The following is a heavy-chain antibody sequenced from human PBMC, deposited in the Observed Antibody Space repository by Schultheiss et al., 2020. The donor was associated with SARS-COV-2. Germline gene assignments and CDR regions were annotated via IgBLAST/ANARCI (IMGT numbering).Heavy chain of an antibody. CDR3: ARRAGRGDDDAFDI. CDR1: GFTFSSYA. D-gene: IGHD2-21*01. Sequence: GGSLRLSCAASGFTFSSYAMHWVRQAPGKGLEWVAVISYDGSNKYYADSVKGRFTISRDNSKNTLYLQMNSLRAEDTAVYYCARRAGRGDDDAFDIWGQGTTVTVSS. CDR2: ISYDGSNK. J-gene: IGHJ3*02. V-gene: IGHV3-30*04.